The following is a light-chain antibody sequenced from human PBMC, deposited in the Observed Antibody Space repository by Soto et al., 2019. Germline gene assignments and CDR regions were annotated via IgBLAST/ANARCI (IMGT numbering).Light chain of an antibody. CDR2: VNSDGSH. CDR3: QIGDTDIAI. J-gene: IGLJ2*01. CDR1: SVHSGYG. V-gene: IGLV4-69*01. Sequence: QSVLTQSPSASASLGASVKLTCTLSSVHSGYGIAWHQQQPEKGPRYLMKVNSDGSHSKGDGIPDRFSGSSSGAERYLTISSLQSEDEADYYCQIGDTDIAIFGGGTKLTVL.